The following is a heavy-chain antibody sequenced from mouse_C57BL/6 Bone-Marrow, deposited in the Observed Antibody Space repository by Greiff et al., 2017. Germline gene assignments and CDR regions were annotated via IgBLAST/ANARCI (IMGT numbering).Heavy chain of an antibody. CDR2: INPSSGYT. V-gene: IGHV1-7*01. J-gene: IGHJ3*01. CDR1: GYTFTSYW. CDR3: ARRVYGAWFAY. Sequence: VQLQQSGAELAKPGASVKLSCKASGYTFTSYWMHWVKQRPGQGLEWIGYINPSSGYTKYNQKFKGKATLTADKASSTAYMQLSSLTYEDSAVYYCARRVYGAWFAYWGQGTLVTVSA. D-gene: IGHD1-1*02.